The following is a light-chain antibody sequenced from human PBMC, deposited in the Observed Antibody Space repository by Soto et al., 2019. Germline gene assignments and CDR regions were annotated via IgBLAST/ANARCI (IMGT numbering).Light chain of an antibody. V-gene: IGKV3-15*01. CDR3: QNYNYWPPAT. Sequence: EIVMTQSPANLCLSPGETGTSSCRASQNIRRNVAWYQQRPGQAPRLLIFVAFVRATGVPDRFSGSGSGTDFTLTINSLQSEDSAVYYCQNYNYWPPATVGGGNKVDI. J-gene: IGKJ4*01. CDR1: QNIRRN. CDR2: VAF.